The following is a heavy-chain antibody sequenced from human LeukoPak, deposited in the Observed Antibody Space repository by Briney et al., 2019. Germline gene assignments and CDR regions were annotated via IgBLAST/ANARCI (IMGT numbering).Heavy chain of an antibody. CDR1: GGSFSGYY. CDR3: ARAASEVPFDY. Sequence: PSETLSLTCAVYGGSFSGYYWSWIRQPPGKWLEWIGEINHSESTNYNPSLKSRVTISVDTSKNQFSLKLSSVTAADTAVYYCARAASEVPFDYWGQGTLVTVSS. J-gene: IGHJ4*02. D-gene: IGHD4/OR15-4a*01. V-gene: IGHV4-34*01. CDR2: INHSEST.